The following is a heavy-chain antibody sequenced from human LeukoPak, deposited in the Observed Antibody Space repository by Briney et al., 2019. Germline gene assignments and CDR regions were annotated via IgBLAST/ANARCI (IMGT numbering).Heavy chain of an antibody. J-gene: IGHJ6*03. Sequence: GESLRLSCAASGCTFSTYALHWVRQAPGTGLERVRFIRNDGSHKYYTDSVKGRFTISRDNSKNTLFLQMNSLRPEDTAVYYCAKDGGWYELYYMDVWGTGTTVTVSS. CDR3: AKDGGWYELYYMDV. CDR1: GCTFSTYA. CDR2: IRNDGSHK. D-gene: IGHD6-19*01. V-gene: IGHV3-30*02.